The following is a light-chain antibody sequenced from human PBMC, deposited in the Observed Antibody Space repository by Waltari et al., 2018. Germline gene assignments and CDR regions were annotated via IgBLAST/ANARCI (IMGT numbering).Light chain of an antibody. V-gene: IGKV3-15*01. CDR2: HAS. CDR3: QQYNNWPPST. Sequence: VLTQSPATLSLSTGERATLSCRASESVASNLAWYQQRPGQAPRLLIFHASTRATGIPAKFSGSGSGTEFTLTISSLQSEDFAVYYCQQYNNWPPSTFGQGTKVEIK. J-gene: IGKJ1*01. CDR1: ESVASN.